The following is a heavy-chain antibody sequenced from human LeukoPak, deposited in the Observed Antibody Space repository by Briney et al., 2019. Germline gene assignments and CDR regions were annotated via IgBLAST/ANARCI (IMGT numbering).Heavy chain of an antibody. J-gene: IGHJ4*02. CDR3: ARAHNWKYGSFDF. CDR1: GFTFSTYG. CDR2: ISSSSSYI. D-gene: IGHD1-7*01. V-gene: IGHV3-21*01. Sequence: GGSLRLSCAASGFTFSTYGMSWVRQAPGKGLEWVSCISSSSSYIYYADSVKGRFTISRDNAKNSLYLQMNSLRAEDTAVYYCARAHNWKYGSFDFWGQGTLVTVSS.